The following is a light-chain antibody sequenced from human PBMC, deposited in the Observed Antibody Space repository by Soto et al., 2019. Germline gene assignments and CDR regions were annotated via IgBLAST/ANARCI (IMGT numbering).Light chain of an antibody. J-gene: IGKJ4*01. CDR1: QSVGSSY. Sequence: EIVLTQSPGTLSLSPGERATLSCRASQSVGSSYLAWYQRKLGQAPRLLIYGASSRATGIPDRFSGRGSGTDFTLTISRLEPEDFAVYYCQQYGSPLTFDGGTKVEIK. CDR3: QQYGSPLT. CDR2: GAS. V-gene: IGKV3-20*01.